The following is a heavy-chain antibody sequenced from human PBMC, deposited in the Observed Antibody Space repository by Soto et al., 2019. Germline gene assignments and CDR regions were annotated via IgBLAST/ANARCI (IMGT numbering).Heavy chain of an antibody. CDR3: ARDSRPSVYFDY. J-gene: IGHJ4*02. Sequence: PSATLALTCTVSGGSVSSGSYYWSWIRQPPGKGLEWIGYIYYSGSTNYNPSLKSRVTISVDTSKNQFSLKLSSATAADTAVYYCARDSRPSVYFDYWGQGTLVTVSS. CDR2: IYYSGST. V-gene: IGHV4-61*01. CDR1: GGSVSSGSYY. D-gene: IGHD4-17*01.